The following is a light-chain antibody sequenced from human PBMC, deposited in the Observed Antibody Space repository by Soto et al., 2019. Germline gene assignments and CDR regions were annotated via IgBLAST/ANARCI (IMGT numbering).Light chain of an antibody. CDR3: QQRSDWPWT. V-gene: IGKV3-11*01. CDR1: QSVSTY. CDR2: DAS. Sequence: EIVLTQSPATLSVSPGERATLSCRAGQSVSTYLGWYQQKPGQAPRLLIYDASNKATGIPARFRGSVSGTDFTLAISSLAREDFAVYYCQQRSDWPWTFGQGTQCEIK. J-gene: IGKJ1*01.